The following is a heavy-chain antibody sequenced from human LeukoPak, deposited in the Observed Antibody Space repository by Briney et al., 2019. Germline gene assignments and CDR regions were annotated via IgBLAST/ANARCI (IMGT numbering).Heavy chain of an antibody. V-gene: IGHV4-59*01. D-gene: IGHD1-7*01. CDR3: ARETETTSTPFDY. J-gene: IGHJ4*02. CDR2: IYYSGST. Sequence: SETLSLTCAVYGGSFSGYYYWSWIRQPPGKGLEWIGYIYYSGSTNYNPSLKSRVTISVDTSKNQLSLKLTSVTAADTAVYYCARETETTSTPFDYWGQGTLVTVSS. CDR1: GGSFSGYYY.